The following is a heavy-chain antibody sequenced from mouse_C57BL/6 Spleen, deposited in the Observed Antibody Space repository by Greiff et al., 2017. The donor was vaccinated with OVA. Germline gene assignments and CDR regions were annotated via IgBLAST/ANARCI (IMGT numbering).Heavy chain of an antibody. D-gene: IGHD4-1*01. J-gene: IGHJ1*03. CDR3: ARSLTGMGYFDV. Sequence: QVQLQQPGAELVMPGASVKLSCKASGYTFTSYWMHWVKQRPGQGLEWIGEIDPSDSYTNYNQKFKGKSTLTVDKSSSTAYMQLSSLTSEDSAVYYCARSLTGMGYFDVWGTGTTVTVSS. V-gene: IGHV1-69*01. CDR1: GYTFTSYW. CDR2: IDPSDSYT.